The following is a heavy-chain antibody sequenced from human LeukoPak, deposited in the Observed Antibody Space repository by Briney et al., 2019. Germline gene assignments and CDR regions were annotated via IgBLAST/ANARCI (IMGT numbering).Heavy chain of an antibody. V-gene: IGHV4-34*01. CDR2: INHSGNT. CDR3: ARRVGGVNEAFVI. J-gene: IGHJ3*02. CDR1: GGSFSDYY. Sequence: SETLSLTCAVYGGSFSDYYWSWIRQPPGKGLEWIGEINHSGNTNYNPSLKSRVTISVDTSKNHFSLKLSSVTAADTAVYFCARRVGGVNEAFVIWGQGTMVTLSS. D-gene: IGHD3-16*01.